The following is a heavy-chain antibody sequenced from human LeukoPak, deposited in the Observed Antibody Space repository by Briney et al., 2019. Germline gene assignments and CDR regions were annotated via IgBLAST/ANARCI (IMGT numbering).Heavy chain of an antibody. CDR1: TFTFSSYT. CDR2: ISPSGNSK. J-gene: IGHJ4*02. V-gene: IGHV3-21*01. CDR3: VRDFLGESGAGGY. D-gene: IGHD3-10*01. Sequence: PGGSLRLSCATSTFTFSSYTMNWVRQAPGKGLEWVSSISPSGNSKYHADSVKGRFTISRDNAVNSLYMQMNSLRAEDTGVYYCVRDFLGESGAGGYWGQGTLVTVSS.